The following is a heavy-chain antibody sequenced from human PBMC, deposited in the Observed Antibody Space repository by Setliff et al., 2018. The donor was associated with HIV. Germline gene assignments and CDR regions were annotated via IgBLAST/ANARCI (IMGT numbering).Heavy chain of an antibody. CDR3: ARQRPPGYSSPYTIEY. CDR2: IYPGDSDT. V-gene: IGHV5-51*01. CDR1: GYSFTSYW. Sequence: PGESLKISCKGSGYSFTSYWIGWVRQMPGKGLEWMGIIYPGDSDTRYSPSFQGQVTISADKSISTAYLQWSSLKASDTAMYYCARQRPPGYSSPYTIEYWGQGTLVTVSS. J-gene: IGHJ4*02. D-gene: IGHD6-13*01.